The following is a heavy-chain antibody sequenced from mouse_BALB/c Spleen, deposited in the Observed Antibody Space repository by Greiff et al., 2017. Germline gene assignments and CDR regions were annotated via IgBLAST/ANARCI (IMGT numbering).Heavy chain of an antibody. Sequence: QVQLQQSGAELVKPGASVKLSCKASGYTFTSYWMHWVKQRPGQGLEWIGEINPSNGRTNYNEKFKSKATLTVDKSSSTAYMQLSSLTSEDSAVYYCARGNDDYWGQGTTLTVSS. V-gene: IGHV1S81*02. D-gene: IGHD2-12*01. CDR3: ARGNDDY. J-gene: IGHJ2*01. CDR2: INPSNGRT. CDR1: GYTFTSYW.